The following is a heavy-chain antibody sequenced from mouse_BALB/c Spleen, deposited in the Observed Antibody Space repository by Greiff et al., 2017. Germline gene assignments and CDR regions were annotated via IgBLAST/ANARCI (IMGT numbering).Heavy chain of an antibody. V-gene: IGHV14-3*02. CDR1: GFNIKDTY. J-gene: IGHJ2*01. CDR3: ARGMTTGFDD. D-gene: IGHD2-4*01. CDR2: IDPANGNT. Sequence: EVQLHQSGAELVKPGASVKLSCTASGFNIKDTYMHWVKQRPEQGLEWIGRIDPANGNTKYDPKFQGKATITADTSSNTAYLQLSSLTSEDTAVYDCARGMTTGFDDWGQGTTLTVSS.